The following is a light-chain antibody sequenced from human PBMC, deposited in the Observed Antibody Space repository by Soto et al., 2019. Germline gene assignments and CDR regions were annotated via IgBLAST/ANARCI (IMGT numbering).Light chain of an antibody. J-gene: IGLJ3*02. CDR2: EVT. CDR3: TSYVGNDLWL. Sequence: QSALTQPPSASGSPGQSVTISCTGTSSDVGAYNYVSWYQQYPGKAPKLMIYEVTKRPSGVPDRFSVTKSGNPASLPVSELQAADESDSYCTSYVGNDLWLFGGGTKLTVL. CDR1: SSDVGAYNY. V-gene: IGLV2-8*01.